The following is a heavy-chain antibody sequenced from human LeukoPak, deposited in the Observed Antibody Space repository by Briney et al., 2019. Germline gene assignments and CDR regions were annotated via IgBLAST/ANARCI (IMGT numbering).Heavy chain of an antibody. CDR3: AITFEYSSSSFDY. Sequence: SQTLSLTSTVSGGSISSGSYYWSWIRQPAGKGLEWIGRIYTSGSTNYNPSLKSRVTISVDTSKNQFSLKLSSVTAADTAVYYCAITFEYSSSSFDYWGQGTLVTVSS. V-gene: IGHV4-61*02. D-gene: IGHD6-6*01. J-gene: IGHJ4*02. CDR2: IYTSGST. CDR1: GGSISSGSYY.